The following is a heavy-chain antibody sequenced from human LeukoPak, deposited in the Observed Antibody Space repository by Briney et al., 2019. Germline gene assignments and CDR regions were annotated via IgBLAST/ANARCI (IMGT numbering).Heavy chain of an antibody. CDR1: GYTFTSYD. CDR2: MNPNSGNT. V-gene: IGHV1-8*01. D-gene: IGHD6-13*01. J-gene: IGHJ6*03. CDR3: ARALRLAAGTGYYYYCMDV. Sequence: GASVKVSCKASGYTFTSYDINWVRQATGQGLEWMGWMNPNSGNTGYAQKFQGRVTMTRNTSISTAYMELSSLRSEDTAVYYCARALRLAAGTGYYYYCMDVWGKGTTVTVSS.